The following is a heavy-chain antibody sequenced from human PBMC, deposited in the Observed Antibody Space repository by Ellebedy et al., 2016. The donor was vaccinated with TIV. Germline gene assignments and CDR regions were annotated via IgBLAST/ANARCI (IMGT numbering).Heavy chain of an antibody. CDR2: INHSGST. Sequence: MPGGSLRLSCAVYGGSFSGYYWSWIRQPPGKGLEWIGEINHSGSTNYNPSLKSRVNVSVDTPKNQFSLKLSSVTGADTAVYYCARGRRVPYYGSGSLLVWGQGTMVTVSS. CDR3: ARGRRVPYYGSGSLLV. CDR1: GGSFSGYY. D-gene: IGHD3-10*01. V-gene: IGHV4-34*01. J-gene: IGHJ3*01.